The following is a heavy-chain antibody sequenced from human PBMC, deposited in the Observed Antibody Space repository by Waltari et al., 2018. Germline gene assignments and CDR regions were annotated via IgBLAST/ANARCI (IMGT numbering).Heavy chain of an antibody. CDR1: GGSFSTYY. J-gene: IGHJ4*02. V-gene: IGHV4-59*01. Sequence: QVQLQESGPGLVKPSETLSLTCRVSGGSFSTYYVGWIRQPPGKGLEWIGYIYHTGSTNYNPSLKNRVTISIDTSKNQFSLNLSSVTAADTAVYYCARHGSGSYMVYWGQGTLVTVSS. CDR2: IYHTGST. D-gene: IGHD3-10*01. CDR3: ARHGSGSYMVY.